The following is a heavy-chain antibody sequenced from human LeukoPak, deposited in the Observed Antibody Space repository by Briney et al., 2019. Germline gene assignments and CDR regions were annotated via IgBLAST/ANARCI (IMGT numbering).Heavy chain of an antibody. CDR1: GFTVSSNY. J-gene: IGHJ5*02. D-gene: IGHD1-26*01. V-gene: IGHV3-53*05. CDR2: IYSGGST. Sequence: GGSLRLSCAASGFTVSSNYMSWVRQDPGKGLEWVSVIYSGGSTYYADSVKGRFTISRDNSKNTLYLQMNSLRAEDTAVYYCARKVGANWFDPWGQGTLVTVSS. CDR3: ARKVGANWFDP.